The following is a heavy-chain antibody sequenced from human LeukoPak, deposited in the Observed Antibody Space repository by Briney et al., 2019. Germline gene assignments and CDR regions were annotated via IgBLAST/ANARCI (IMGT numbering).Heavy chain of an antibody. Sequence: GASVKVSCKASGYSFTSYGISWVRQAPGQGLEWMGWISGYKGNTNYAQKFQGRVTMTTDTSTSTAYMELRSLRSDDTAVYYCARDQCSSTRCYVSNWFDPWGQGTLVTVSS. CDR1: GYSFTSYG. CDR2: ISGYKGNT. CDR3: ARDQCSSTRCYVSNWFDP. V-gene: IGHV1-18*01. J-gene: IGHJ5*02. D-gene: IGHD2-2*01.